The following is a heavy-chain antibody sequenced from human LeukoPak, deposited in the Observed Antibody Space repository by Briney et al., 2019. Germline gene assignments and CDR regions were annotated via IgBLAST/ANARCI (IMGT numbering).Heavy chain of an antibody. CDR2: IYYSGST. V-gene: IGHV4-39*01. CDR1: GGSIRSGGYY. Sequence: PSETLSLTCTVSGGSIRSGGYYWGWIRQPPGKGLEWIATIYYSGSTYSNPSLKSRVSISVDTSKNQFSLKLSSVTAADTAVYYCARGQGVAARPYYYYMDVWGKGTTVTVSS. J-gene: IGHJ6*03. D-gene: IGHD6-6*01. CDR3: ARGQGVAARPYYYYMDV.